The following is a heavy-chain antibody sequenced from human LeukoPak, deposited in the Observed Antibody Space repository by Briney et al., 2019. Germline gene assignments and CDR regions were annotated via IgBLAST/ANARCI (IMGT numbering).Heavy chain of an antibody. CDR3: ARVLGALWSGYSPGLEYYYYYYYMDV. D-gene: IGHD3-3*01. J-gene: IGHJ6*03. Sequence: PSETLSLTCTVSGDSISSSDYYWGWIRQPPGKGLEWIGSIFYSGSTYYNPSLNSLVSISIDTSKNQFSLNVNSVTAADTAVYYCARVLGALWSGYSPGLEYYYYYYYMDVWGKGTTVTVSS. CDR2: IFYSGST. V-gene: IGHV4-39*07. CDR1: GDSISSSDYY.